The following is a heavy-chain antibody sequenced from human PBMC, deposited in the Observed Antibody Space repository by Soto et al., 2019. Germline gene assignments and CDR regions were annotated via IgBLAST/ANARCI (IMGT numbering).Heavy chain of an antibody. D-gene: IGHD6-19*01. Sequence: QVQLVQSGAEVKKPGSSVKVSCKASGGTFSSYAISWVRQAPGQGLEWMGGIIPIFGTANYPQKFQGRVTITADESTSTAYMELSSLRSEDTAVYYCARKSGIAVAGYDYYYGMDVWGQGTTVTVSS. CDR3: ARKSGIAVAGYDYYYGMDV. J-gene: IGHJ6*02. CDR1: GGTFSSYA. V-gene: IGHV1-69*12. CDR2: IIPIFGTA.